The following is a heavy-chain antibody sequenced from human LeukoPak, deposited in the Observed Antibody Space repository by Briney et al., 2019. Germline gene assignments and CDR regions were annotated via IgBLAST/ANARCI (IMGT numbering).Heavy chain of an antibody. Sequence: SKTLSLTCTVSGGSISGYYWSWIRQPAGKGLEWIGRIYTSGSTNYNPSLKSRVTISVDTSKNQFSLKLSSVTAADTAVYYCARGAVTTHRWFDPWGQGTLVTVSS. J-gene: IGHJ5*02. D-gene: IGHD4-17*01. CDR1: GGSISGYY. CDR3: ARGAVTTHRWFDP. V-gene: IGHV4-4*07. CDR2: IYTSGST.